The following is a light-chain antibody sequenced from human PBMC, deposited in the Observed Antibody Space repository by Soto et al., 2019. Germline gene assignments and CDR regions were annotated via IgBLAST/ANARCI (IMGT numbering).Light chain of an antibody. J-gene: IGLJ2*01. CDR2: GNT. V-gene: IGLV1-47*02. CDR1: SSNVGSNN. Sequence: QSVLTQSPSASGTPGQRITISCSGSSSNVGSNNLYWYQQLPGTAPKLLIYGNTQRPSGVPDRFSASKSGTSASLAIGGLRSEDEADYYCAAWDDSLSGVLFGGGTKLTVL. CDR3: AAWDDSLSGVL.